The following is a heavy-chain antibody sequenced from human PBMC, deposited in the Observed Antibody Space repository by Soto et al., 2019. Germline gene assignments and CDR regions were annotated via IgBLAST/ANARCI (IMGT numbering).Heavy chain of an antibody. J-gene: IGHJ4*02. D-gene: IGHD6-19*01. CDR3: AKDATRTSGWYYFDY. CDR1: GFTFSILA. V-gene: IGHV3-23*01. Sequence: PGGSLRLSCAASGFTFSILAMGWVRQAPGKGLEWVSVIDYTGGTTYYTDSVKGRFILSRDNSKKILYLQMNSLRTEDTAIYYCAKDATRTSGWYYFDYWGRGALVTVSS. CDR2: IDYTGGTT.